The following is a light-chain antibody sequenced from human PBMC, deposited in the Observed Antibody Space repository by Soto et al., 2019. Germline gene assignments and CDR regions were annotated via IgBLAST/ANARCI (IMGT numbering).Light chain of an antibody. Sequence: EIVLTQSPGTLSLSPGERATLSFVASQSVASNYLGWYQQKPGQAPRLLIYDASNRATGIPARFSGSGSGTDFTLTISSLEPEDFAVYYCQERTGWPPWTFGQGTKVDIK. CDR3: QERTGWPPWT. CDR1: QSVASNY. CDR2: DAS. J-gene: IGKJ1*01. V-gene: IGKV3-11*01.